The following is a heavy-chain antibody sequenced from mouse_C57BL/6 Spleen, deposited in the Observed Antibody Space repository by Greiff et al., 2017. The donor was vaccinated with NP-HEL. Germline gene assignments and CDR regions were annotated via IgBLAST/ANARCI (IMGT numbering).Heavy chain of an antibody. CDR1: GYTFTSYW. Sequence: QVQLQQPGAELVKPGASVKLSCKASGYTFTSYWMQWVKQRPGQGLEWIGAIDPSDSYTNYTQKFKGKATLTVTTSSSTAYMQLSSLTSEDSAVYTCASGSDYYGSSQFAYWGQGTLVTVSA. V-gene: IGHV1-50*01. D-gene: IGHD1-1*01. J-gene: IGHJ3*01. CDR3: ASGSDYYGSSQFAY. CDR2: IDPSDSYT.